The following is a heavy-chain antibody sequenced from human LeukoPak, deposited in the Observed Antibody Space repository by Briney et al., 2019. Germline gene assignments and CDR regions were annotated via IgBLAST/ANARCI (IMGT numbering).Heavy chain of an antibody. CDR3: ARDKYYFDY. V-gene: IGHV6-1*01. CDR2: TYYTSKSYN. CDR1: GDSVYSNSAA. J-gene: IGHJ4*02. Sequence: SQTLSLTCAICGDSVYSNSAAWKWLRQPPSRRLEWLGRTYYTSKSYNDYALSVKSRITINPDTSKNQFSLHLNSVTPEDTAVYYCARDKYYFDYWGQGTLVTVSS.